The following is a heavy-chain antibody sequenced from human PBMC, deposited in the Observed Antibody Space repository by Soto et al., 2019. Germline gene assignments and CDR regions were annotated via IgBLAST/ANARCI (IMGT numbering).Heavy chain of an antibody. D-gene: IGHD2-2*01. Sequence: EVQVLESGGGLVQPGGSLRLSCAGSGFTFSKYAMTWVRQAPGKGLEWVSTTRGNGEYTYYADSVKGRFTVSRDNSKNGLFLEMRSLRAEDTGVYYCAKESKSVGVSASRVYGMDVWGQGTTVTVSS. V-gene: IGHV3-23*01. CDR2: TRGNGEYT. J-gene: IGHJ6*02. CDR1: GFTFSKYA. CDR3: AKESKSVGVSASRVYGMDV.